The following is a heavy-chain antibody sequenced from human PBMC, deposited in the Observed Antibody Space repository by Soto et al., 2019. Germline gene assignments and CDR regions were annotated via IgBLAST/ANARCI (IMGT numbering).Heavy chain of an antibody. J-gene: IGHJ4*02. CDR2: ISYDGSNK. CDR3: XKDRARGPTKVVLDY. V-gene: IGHV3-30*18. CDR1: GFSFSSYG. Sequence: GGSLRLSCAASGFSFSSYGMHLVRQAPGKGLEWVAVISYDGSNKYYADSVKGRFTISRDNSKNTLYLQMNSLRAEDTAVYYGXKDRARGPTKVVLDYWARGTLVTVSS. D-gene: IGHD2-15*01.